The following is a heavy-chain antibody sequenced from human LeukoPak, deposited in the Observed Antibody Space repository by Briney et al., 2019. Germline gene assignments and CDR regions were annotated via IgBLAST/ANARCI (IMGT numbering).Heavy chain of an antibody. V-gene: IGHV3-30*18. Sequence: GGSLRLSCAASGFTFSSYGMHWVRQAPGKGLAWVAVISYDASNEYYSDSVKGRFTISRDNSKNTLYLQMNSLRAEDTAVYYCAKGVVGTTKGYYFDYWGQGTLVTVSS. D-gene: IGHD1-26*01. CDR3: AKGVVGTTKGYYFDY. CDR1: GFTFSSYG. J-gene: IGHJ4*02. CDR2: ISYDASNE.